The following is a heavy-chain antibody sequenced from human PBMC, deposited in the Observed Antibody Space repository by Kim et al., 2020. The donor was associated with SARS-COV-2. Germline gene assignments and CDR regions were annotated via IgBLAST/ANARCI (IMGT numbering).Heavy chain of an antibody. V-gene: IGHV4-4*09. Sequence: YNPSLKSRVTISVDTSKNQFSLKLSSVTAADTAVYYCARSPGSADDAFDIWGQGTMVTVSS. CDR3: ARSPGSADDAFDI. J-gene: IGHJ3*02.